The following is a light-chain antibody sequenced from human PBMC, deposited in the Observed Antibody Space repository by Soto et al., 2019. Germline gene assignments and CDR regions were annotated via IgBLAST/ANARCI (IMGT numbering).Light chain of an antibody. V-gene: IGKV1-5*03. Sequence: DIQMTQSPSTLPASVGDRVTITCGASQTISNWLVLYQQKPGKAPKLLIYQASSLESGVPSRFSGTGSGTEFTFSIPSLQPEDFGTYYCQQCYMGWTFGQGTKVDIK. CDR1: QTISNW. CDR2: QAS. CDR3: QQCYMGWT. J-gene: IGKJ1*01.